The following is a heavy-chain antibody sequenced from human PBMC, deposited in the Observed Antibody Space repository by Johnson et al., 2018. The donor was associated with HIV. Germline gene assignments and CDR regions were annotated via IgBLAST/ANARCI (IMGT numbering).Heavy chain of an antibody. CDR2: IRTDASNT. Sequence: QVQLVESGGGVVQPGGSLRLSCVASGFTFSSYGMHWVRQAPGQGLEWVASIRTDASNTYYANSVKGRFTISRDNSKNTLYLQLNTLRAADTAVYYCARDWDAYGAFDIWGQGTMVTVSS. CDR3: ARDWDAYGAFDI. V-gene: IGHV3-30*02. CDR1: GFTFSSYG. D-gene: IGHD1-26*01. J-gene: IGHJ3*02.